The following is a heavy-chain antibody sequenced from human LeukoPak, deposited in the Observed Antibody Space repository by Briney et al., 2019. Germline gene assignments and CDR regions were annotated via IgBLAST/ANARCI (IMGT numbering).Heavy chain of an antibody. J-gene: IGHJ4*02. V-gene: IGHV1-46*01. D-gene: IGHD3-9*01. CDR1: GYTFTSYY. CDR3: ARVENILSVFDY. CDR2: INPSGGST. Sequence: ASVKVSCTTSGYTFTSYYMHWVRQAPGQGLEWMGIINPSGGSTSYAQKFQGRVTMTRDTSTSTVYMELSSLRSEDTAVYYCARVENILSVFDYWGQGTLVTVSS.